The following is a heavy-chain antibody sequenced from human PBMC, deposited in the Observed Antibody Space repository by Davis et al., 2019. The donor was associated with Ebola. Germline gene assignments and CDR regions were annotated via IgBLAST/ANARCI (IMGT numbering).Heavy chain of an antibody. CDR3: ARDGPCSGGSCYRPYYYGMDV. V-gene: IGHV1-18*01. J-gene: IGHJ6*02. D-gene: IGHD2-15*01. CDR1: GYTFTSYG. CDR2: ISAYNGNT. Sequence: ASVKVSCKASGYTFTSYGISWVRQAPGQGLEWMGWISAYNGNTNYAQKLQGRVTITRDTSASTAYMELSSLRSEDTAVYYCARDGPCSGGSCYRPYYYGMDVWGQGTTVTVSS.